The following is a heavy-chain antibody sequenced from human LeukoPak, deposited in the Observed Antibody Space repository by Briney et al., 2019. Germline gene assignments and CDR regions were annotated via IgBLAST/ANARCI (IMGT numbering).Heavy chain of an antibody. CDR1: GYTFTSYG. J-gene: IGHJ6*02. Sequence: ASVKVPCKASGYTFTSYGISWVRQAPGQGLEWMGWISAYNGNTNYAQKLQGRVTMTTDTSTSTAYMELRSLRSDDTAVYYCARVSSYYYYYYGMDVWGQGTTVTVSS. CDR3: ARVSSYYYYYYGMDV. CDR2: ISAYNGNT. D-gene: IGHD2/OR15-2a*01. V-gene: IGHV1-18*01.